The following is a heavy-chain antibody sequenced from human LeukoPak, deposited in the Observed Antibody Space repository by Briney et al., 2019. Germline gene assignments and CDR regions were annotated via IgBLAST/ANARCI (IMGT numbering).Heavy chain of an antibody. Sequence: GGSLRLSCAASGFTFDDYGMSWVRQAPGKVLEWVSGINWSGGSTGYTDSVKGRFSISRDNAKNSLYLQMNSLRAEDTAVYYCARTTVTRPRVDAFNIWGQGTMATVSS. D-gene: IGHD4-17*01. J-gene: IGHJ3*02. CDR2: INWSGGST. CDR1: GFTFDDYG. V-gene: IGHV3-20*04. CDR3: ARTTVTRPRVDAFNI.